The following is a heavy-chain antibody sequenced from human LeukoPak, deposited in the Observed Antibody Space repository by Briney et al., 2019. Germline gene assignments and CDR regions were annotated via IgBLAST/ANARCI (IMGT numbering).Heavy chain of an antibody. J-gene: IGHJ4*02. CDR3: AREGGYSYGFDY. D-gene: IGHD5-18*01. CDR1: GGPLSSYY. CDR2: VYTSGTT. Sequence: SETLSLTCTVSGGPLSSYYCSWTRQPAGKGLEWIGRVYTSGTTNSNPSLKSRVTMSVDTSKNQFSLNLSSVTAADTAIYYCAREGGYSYGFDYWGRGTLVTVSS. V-gene: IGHV4-4*07.